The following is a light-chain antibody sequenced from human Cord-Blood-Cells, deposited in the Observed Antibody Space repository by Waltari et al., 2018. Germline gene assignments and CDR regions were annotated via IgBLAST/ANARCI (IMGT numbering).Light chain of an antibody. CDR1: SSDVGGYNY. CDR2: DVS. J-gene: IGLJ3*02. V-gene: IGLV2-14*03. Sequence: QSALTQPASMSGSPGQSITISCTGTSSDVGGYNYVSWYQQHPGKAPKLMIYDVSNRPSGVSNCFSGSKSGNTASLTISGLQAEDEADYYCSSYTSSSTLVFGGGTKLTVL. CDR3: SSYTSSSTLV.